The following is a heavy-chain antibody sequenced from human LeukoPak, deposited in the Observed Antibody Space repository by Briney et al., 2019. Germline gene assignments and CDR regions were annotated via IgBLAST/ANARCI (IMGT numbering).Heavy chain of an antibody. D-gene: IGHD2-2*01. CDR1: AFTFDDDA. J-gene: IGHJ3*02. CDR3: AKDRRGLYQLLFAFDI. CDR2: ISWNSGSI. V-gene: IGHV3-9*01. Sequence: PGRSLRLSCAAAAFTFDDDAMQWVRHAAGKCLEWVSGISWNSGSIVYADSGKGRFTISRDNAKNSLYLQVNSLRAEDTALYYCAKDRRGLYQLLFAFDIWGQGTMVTVSS.